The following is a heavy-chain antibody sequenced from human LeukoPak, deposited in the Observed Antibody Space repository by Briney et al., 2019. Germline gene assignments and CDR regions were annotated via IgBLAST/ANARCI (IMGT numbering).Heavy chain of an antibody. J-gene: IGHJ4*02. CDR3: ARTKRTLPGYSSSWYYYFDY. CDR2: IYYSGST. CDR1: GGSISSSSYY. Sequence: SETLSLTCTVSGGSISSSSYYWGWIRQPPGTGLEWIGSIYYSGSTYYNPSLKSRVTISVDTSKNQFSLKLSSVTAADTAVYYCARTKRTLPGYSSSWYYYFDYWGQGTLVTVSS. D-gene: IGHD6-13*01. V-gene: IGHV4-39*01.